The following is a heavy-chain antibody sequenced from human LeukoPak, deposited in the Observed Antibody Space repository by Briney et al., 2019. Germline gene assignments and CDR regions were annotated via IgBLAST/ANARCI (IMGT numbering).Heavy chain of an antibody. CDR2: ISSSSSYI. V-gene: IGHV3-21*01. Sequence: GGSLRLSCAASGFTFSSYSMNWVRQAPGKGLEWVSSISSSSSYIYYADSVKGRFTISRDNAKNSLYLQMNSLRAEDTAVYYCAREIVGATGFDYWGQGTLVTVSS. D-gene: IGHD1-26*01. J-gene: IGHJ4*02. CDR3: AREIVGATGFDY. CDR1: GFTFSSYS.